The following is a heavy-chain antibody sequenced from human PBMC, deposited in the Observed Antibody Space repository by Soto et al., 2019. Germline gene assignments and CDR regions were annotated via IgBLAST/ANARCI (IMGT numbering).Heavy chain of an antibody. CDR2: ISYDGSNK. CDR3: ARVLVGHCSGGSCPFEY. Sequence: LRLSCAASGFTFISYAIHWVRQAPGNVLEWVALISYDGSNKYYADSVKGRFTISRDNSKNTLYLQMNSLRAEDTAVYYCARVLVGHCSGGSCPFEYLGQGTLVNVSS. CDR1: GFTFISYA. D-gene: IGHD2-15*01. V-gene: IGHV3-30-3*01. J-gene: IGHJ4*02.